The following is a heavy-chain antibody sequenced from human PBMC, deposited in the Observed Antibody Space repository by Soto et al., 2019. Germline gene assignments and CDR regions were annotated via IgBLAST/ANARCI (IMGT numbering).Heavy chain of an antibody. CDR2: IWYDGSNK. CDR1: GFTFSSYG. D-gene: IGHD3-3*01. J-gene: IGHJ4*02. Sequence: GGSLRLSCAASGFTFSSYGMHWVRQAPGKGLEWVAVIWYDGSNKYYADSVKGRFTISRDNSKNTLYLQMNSLRAEDTAVYYCARDDGSRTYYDFWSGYYKSRSFDYWGQGTLVTVSS. V-gene: IGHV3-33*01. CDR3: ARDDGSRTYYDFWSGYYKSRSFDY.